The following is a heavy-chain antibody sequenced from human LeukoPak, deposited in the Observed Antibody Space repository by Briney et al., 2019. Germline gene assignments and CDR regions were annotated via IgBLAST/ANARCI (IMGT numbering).Heavy chain of an antibody. V-gene: IGHV4-38-2*01. J-gene: IGHJ4*02. CDR1: GYSISSGYY. Sequence: SETLSLTCAVSGYSISSGYYWGWIRQPPGKGLEWIGSIYHSGSTYYNPSLKSRVTISVDTSKNQFFLKLSSVTAADTAVYYCARHAGGYYDSSGYFDYWGQGTLVTVSS. CDR2: IYHSGST. CDR3: ARHAGGYYDSSGYFDY. D-gene: IGHD3-22*01.